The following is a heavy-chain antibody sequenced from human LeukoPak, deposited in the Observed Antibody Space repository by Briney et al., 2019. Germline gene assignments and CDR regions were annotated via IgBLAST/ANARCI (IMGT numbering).Heavy chain of an antibody. CDR1: GFTFSSYA. CDR2: ISYDGSNK. D-gene: IGHD3-3*01. V-gene: IGHV3-30-3*01. J-gene: IGHJ4*02. Sequence: GGSLRLSCAASGFTFSSYAMHWVRQAPGKGLEWVAVISYDGSNKYYADSVKGRFTISRDNSKNTLYLQMNSLRAEDTAVYYCARDLSDFWVFDYWGQGTLVTVSS. CDR3: ARDLSDFWVFDY.